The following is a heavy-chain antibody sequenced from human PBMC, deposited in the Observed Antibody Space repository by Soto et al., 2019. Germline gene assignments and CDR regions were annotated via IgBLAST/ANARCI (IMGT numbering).Heavy chain of an antibody. J-gene: IGHJ5*02. Sequence: SETLSLTCTVSGGSMNSYRWSWIRQPAGKGLEWIGRISVISGTNYSPSLTSRVTMPIDMSRNQFSLELTSVTAADTAIYYCAKGAGPPWFDPWGQGILVTVSS. CDR2: ISVISGT. CDR3: AKGAGPPWFDP. CDR1: GGSMNSYR. V-gene: IGHV4-4*07.